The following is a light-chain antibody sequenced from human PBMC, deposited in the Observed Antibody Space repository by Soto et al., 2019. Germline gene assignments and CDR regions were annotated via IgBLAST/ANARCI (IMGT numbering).Light chain of an antibody. CDR1: ISDVGGYNY. V-gene: IGLV2-14*01. J-gene: IGLJ2*01. CDR3: SSYTSSSTLEGVG. Sequence: QPVLTQPASVSGSPGQSITISCTGTISDVGGYNYVSWYQQHPGKAPKLMIYDVSNRPSGVSNRFSGSKSGNTASLTISGLQAEDEADYYCSSYTSSSTLEGVGFGGGTKRTVL. CDR2: DVS.